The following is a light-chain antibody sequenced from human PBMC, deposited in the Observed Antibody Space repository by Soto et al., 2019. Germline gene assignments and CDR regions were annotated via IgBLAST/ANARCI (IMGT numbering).Light chain of an antibody. J-gene: IGKJ5*01. CDR2: AAA. CDR3: QQSYRTPIT. V-gene: IGKV1-8*01. Sequence: AIRMTQSPSSFSASTGDRVTITCRASQGISSYLAWYQQKPGKAPKLLIYAAASLQSGVPSRFSGSGYGTDFTLTISSLQPEDFATYYCQQSYRTPITFGQGTRLEIK. CDR1: QGISSY.